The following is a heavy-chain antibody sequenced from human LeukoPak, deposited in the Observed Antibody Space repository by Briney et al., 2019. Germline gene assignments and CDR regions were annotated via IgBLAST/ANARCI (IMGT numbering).Heavy chain of an antibody. Sequence: ASGKVSCKVSGFNLHELPMPWVGPAPGKGLGWMGGFEPEDGDTSYAEKFQGRVTMTEDTSTDTAYMELSSLRSEDTAVYYCATAPGATLFDYWGQGTLVTVSS. J-gene: IGHJ4*02. CDR1: GFNLHELP. V-gene: IGHV1-24*01. D-gene: IGHD1-26*01. CDR2: FEPEDGDT. CDR3: ATAPGATLFDY.